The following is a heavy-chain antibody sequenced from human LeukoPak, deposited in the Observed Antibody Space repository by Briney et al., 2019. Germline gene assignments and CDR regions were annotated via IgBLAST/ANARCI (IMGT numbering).Heavy chain of an antibody. V-gene: IGHV4-59*01. CDR2: IYYSGST. J-gene: IGHJ4*02. D-gene: IGHD1-14*01. Sequence: SETLSLTCTVSGGSISSYYWSWIRQPPGKGLEWIGYIYYSGSTNYNPSLKSRVTISVDTSKNQSSLKLSSVTAADTAVYYCARRSPRRLSVFSDVYFDYWGQGTLVTVSS. CDR3: ARRSPRRLSVFSDVYFDY. CDR1: GGSISSYY.